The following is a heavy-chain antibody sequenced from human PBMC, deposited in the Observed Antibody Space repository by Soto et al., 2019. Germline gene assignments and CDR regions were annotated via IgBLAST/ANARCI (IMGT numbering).Heavy chain of an antibody. Sequence: QVQLQESGPGLVKPSGTLSLTCAVSGGSISSSNWWSWVRQPPGKGLEWIGEIYHSWSTNYNPSLKLRATLSVDKSKKQYSLRLSSETAADTAVYYCARAGRGYCSGGSCYSGLHGMDVWGQGTTVTVSS. J-gene: IGHJ6*02. CDR3: ARAGRGYCSGGSCYSGLHGMDV. V-gene: IGHV4-4*02. CDR2: IYHSWST. CDR1: GGSISSSNW. D-gene: IGHD2-15*01.